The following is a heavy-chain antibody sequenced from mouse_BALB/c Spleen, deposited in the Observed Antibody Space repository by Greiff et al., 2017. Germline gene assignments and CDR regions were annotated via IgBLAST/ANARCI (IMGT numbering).Heavy chain of an antibody. CDR3: ARGDGYYVAWFAY. D-gene: IGHD2-3*01. V-gene: IGHV14-3*02. CDR2: IDPANGNT. Sequence: EVMLVESGAELVKPGASVKLSCTASGFNIKDTYMHWVKQRPEQGLEWIGRIDPANGNTKYDPKFQGKATITADTSSNTAYLQLSSLTSEDTAVYYCARGDGYYVAWFAYWGQGTLVTVSA. CDR1: GFNIKDTY. J-gene: IGHJ3*01.